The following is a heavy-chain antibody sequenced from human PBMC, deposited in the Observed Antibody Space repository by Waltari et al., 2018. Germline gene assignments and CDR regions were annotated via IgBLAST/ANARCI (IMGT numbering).Heavy chain of an antibody. Sequence: EVQLVESGGGLVQPGGSLRLSCAASGFTFSSYEMNWVRQAPGKGREWVPYCSSSGSTIYYADSVKGRFTISRDNAKNSLYLQMNSLRAEDTAVYYCARVDIVATTVDYWGQGTLVTVSS. J-gene: IGHJ4*02. CDR1: GFTFSSYE. D-gene: IGHD5-12*01. V-gene: IGHV3-48*03. CDR2: CSSSGSTI. CDR3: ARVDIVATTVDY.